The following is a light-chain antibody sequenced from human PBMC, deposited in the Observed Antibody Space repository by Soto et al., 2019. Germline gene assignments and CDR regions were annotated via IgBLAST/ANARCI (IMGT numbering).Light chain of an antibody. J-gene: IGKJ3*01. CDR2: AAS. Sequence: DIQMTQSPSSLSASVGDRVSITCRASETISKSLNWYQQRPGQAPKVLIFAASNLQSGVPARFSGSGSGTAFTLTISSLQPEDVATYYCQHTYSVSRITFGPGTKVDLK. V-gene: IGKV1-39*01. CDR3: QHTYSVSRIT. CDR1: ETISKS.